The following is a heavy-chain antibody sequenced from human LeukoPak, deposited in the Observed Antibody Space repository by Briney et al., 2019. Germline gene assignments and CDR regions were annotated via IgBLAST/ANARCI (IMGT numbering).Heavy chain of an antibody. CDR1: GHIFTVSS. V-gene: IGHV1-69-2*01. D-gene: IGHD5-18*01. CDR3: ATVIKAFLTAMVNNDGFYI. CDR2: VDPDAGET. Sequence: VSGHIFTVSSMPWAIQASGQGLVCLGLVDPDAGETIHAEYFQGRVTITADTSTDTAYMELSSLRSEVSAVYYCATVIKAFLTAMVNNDGFYIWGQGTIVTVAS. J-gene: IGHJ3*02.